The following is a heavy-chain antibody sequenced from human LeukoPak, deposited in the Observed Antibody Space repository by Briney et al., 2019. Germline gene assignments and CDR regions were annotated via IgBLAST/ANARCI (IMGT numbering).Heavy chain of an antibody. V-gene: IGHV4-39*01. J-gene: IGHJ4*02. CDR3: EATRPLKGSDY. CDR2: IYYSGST. Sequence: PSETLSLTCTVSGGSISSSSYYWGWIRQPPGKGLEWIGSIYYSGSTYYNPSLKSRVTISVDTSKNQFSLKLSSVTAADTAVYYCEATRPLKGSDYWGQGTLVTVSS. D-gene: IGHD2-15*01. CDR1: GGSISSSSYY.